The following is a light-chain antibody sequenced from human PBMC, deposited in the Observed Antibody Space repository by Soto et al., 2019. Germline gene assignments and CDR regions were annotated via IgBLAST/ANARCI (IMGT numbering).Light chain of an antibody. Sequence: EIVLTQSPATLSLSPGERATLSCRASESVSSYLAWYQQKPGQAPRLLIYDASNRATGIPARFSGSGSGTDFTLPIISLEPEDVSAYYCQQRSNWPRTFGQGTKLEIK. CDR1: ESVSSY. CDR3: QQRSNWPRT. CDR2: DAS. V-gene: IGKV3-11*01. J-gene: IGKJ2*01.